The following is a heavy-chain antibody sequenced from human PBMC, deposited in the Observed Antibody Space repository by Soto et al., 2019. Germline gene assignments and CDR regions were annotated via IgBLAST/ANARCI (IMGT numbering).Heavy chain of an antibody. CDR2: ISYDGSNK. V-gene: IGHV3-30*18. CDR1: GFTFSSYG. D-gene: IGHD1-20*01. CDR3: AKGHGGMSRYYYGMDV. J-gene: IGHJ6*02. Sequence: GGSLRLSCAASGFTFSSYGMHWVRQAPGKGLEWVAVISYDGSNKYYADSVKGRFTISRDNSKNTLYLQMNSLRAEDTAVYYCAKGHGGMSRYYYGMDVWGQGTTVTVSS.